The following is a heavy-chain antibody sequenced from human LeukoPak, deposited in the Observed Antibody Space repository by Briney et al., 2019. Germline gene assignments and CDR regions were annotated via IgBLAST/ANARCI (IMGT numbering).Heavy chain of an antibody. CDR1: GFTFDDYG. V-gene: IGHV3-20*04. Sequence: GGSLRLSCAASGFTFDDYGMSWVRQVPGKGLEWVSGINWNGGSTGHADSVKGRFTISRDNAKNSLYLQMNTLRAEDTALYYCARVKDIAVAGAIDYWGQGTLVTVSS. J-gene: IGHJ4*02. CDR3: ARVKDIAVAGAIDY. D-gene: IGHD6-19*01. CDR2: INWNGGST.